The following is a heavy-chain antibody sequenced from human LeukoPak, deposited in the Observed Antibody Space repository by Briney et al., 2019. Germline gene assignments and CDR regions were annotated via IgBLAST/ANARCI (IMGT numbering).Heavy chain of an antibody. Sequence: GGSLRLSCAASGFTFSSYWMSWVRQAPGKGLEWVANIKQDGSEKYYVDSVKGRFTISRDNAKNSLYLQMISLRAEDTAVYYCARPLERFLEWSSNWFDPWGQGTLVTVSS. J-gene: IGHJ5*02. D-gene: IGHD3-3*01. CDR1: GFTFSSYW. CDR2: IKQDGSEK. V-gene: IGHV3-7*01. CDR3: ARPLERFLEWSSNWFDP.